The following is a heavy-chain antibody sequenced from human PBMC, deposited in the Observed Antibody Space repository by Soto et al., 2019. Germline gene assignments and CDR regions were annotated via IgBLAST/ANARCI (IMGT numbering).Heavy chain of an antibody. J-gene: IGHJ1*01. CDR1: GGSISRSTYY. D-gene: IGHD4-17*01. Sequence: SETLSLTCTVSGGSISRSTYYWGWIRQPPGKGLEWIGSIYVSGSTYYNPSLKSRVTISVDTSKNKFSLRLYSVTAADTAVYYCARLNDYVEFFQHWGQGTLVTVSS. CDR3: ARLNDYVEFFQH. CDR2: IYVSGST. V-gene: IGHV4-39*01.